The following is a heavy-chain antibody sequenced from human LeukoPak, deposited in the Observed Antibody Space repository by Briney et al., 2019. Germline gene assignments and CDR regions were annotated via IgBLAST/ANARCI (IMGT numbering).Heavy chain of an antibody. J-gene: IGHJ4*02. D-gene: IGHD6-6*01. CDR2: FDPEDGET. Sequence: VASVKVSCKVSGYTLTELFMHWVRQAPGKGLDWMGGFDPEDGETIYAQKFQGRVTMTEDTSTDTAYMELSSLRSEDTAVYYCATWGSSSSIFDYWGQGTLVTVSS. V-gene: IGHV1-24*01. CDR1: GYTLTELF. CDR3: ATWGSSSSIFDY.